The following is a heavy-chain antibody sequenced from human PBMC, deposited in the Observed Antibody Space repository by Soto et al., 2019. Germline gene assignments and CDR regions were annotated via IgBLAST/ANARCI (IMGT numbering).Heavy chain of an antibody. CDR3: ARDGEQLEYNWFDP. D-gene: IGHD6-13*01. CDR2: INHSGST. Sequence: QVQLQQWGAGLLKPSETLSLTCAVYGGSFSGYYWSWIRQPPGKGLEWIGEINHSGSTNYNPSLKSRVTISVDTSKNQFSLKLSSVTAADTAVYYCARDGEQLEYNWFDPWGQGTLVTVSS. J-gene: IGHJ5*02. V-gene: IGHV4-34*01. CDR1: GGSFSGYY.